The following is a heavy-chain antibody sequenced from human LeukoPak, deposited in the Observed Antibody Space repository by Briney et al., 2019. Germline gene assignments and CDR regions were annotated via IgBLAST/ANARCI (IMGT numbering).Heavy chain of an antibody. Sequence: QPGGSRRLSCAASGFTFTAFAMVWVRQAPGKGLEWVSVISGSASSVYYAPSVEGRFTISRDDSMNTLYLQMRSLRAEDTAVYYCAKTSYDRSGYYDYWGQGTLVTVSS. D-gene: IGHD3-22*01. CDR1: GFTFTAFA. J-gene: IGHJ4*02. CDR3: AKTSYDRSGYYDY. V-gene: IGHV3-23*01. CDR2: ISGSASSV.